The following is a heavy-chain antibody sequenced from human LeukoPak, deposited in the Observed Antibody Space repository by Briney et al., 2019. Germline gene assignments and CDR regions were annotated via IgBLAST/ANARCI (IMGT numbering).Heavy chain of an antibody. CDR3: AREYQLLSRDDAFDI. CDR2: IYTSGST. J-gene: IGHJ3*02. CDR1: GGSISSYH. Sequence: SETLSLTCTVSGGSISSYHWSWIRQPAGKGLEWIGLIYTSGSTNYNPSLKSRVTMSVDTSKNQFSLKLSSVTAADTAVYYCAREYQLLSRDDAFDIWGQGTMVTVSS. D-gene: IGHD2-2*01. V-gene: IGHV4-4*07.